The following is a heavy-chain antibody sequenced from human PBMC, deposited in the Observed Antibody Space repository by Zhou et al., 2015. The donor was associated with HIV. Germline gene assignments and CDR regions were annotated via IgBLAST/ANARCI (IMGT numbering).Heavy chain of an antibody. V-gene: IGHV1-8*01. Sequence: QVQLVQSGAEVKKPGASVKVSCKASGYAFTSYDINWVRQTSGQGLEWMGWLNPYSGAAAYAQRFQGRVTMTRDTSTNTAYMELSSLKYEDSAVYFCVREGGSVTGMKPMLDSWGQGTLVTVSS. J-gene: IGHJ5*01. CDR3: VREGGSVTGMKPMLDS. CDR2: LNPYSGAA. CDR1: GYAFTSYD. D-gene: IGHD2-21*02.